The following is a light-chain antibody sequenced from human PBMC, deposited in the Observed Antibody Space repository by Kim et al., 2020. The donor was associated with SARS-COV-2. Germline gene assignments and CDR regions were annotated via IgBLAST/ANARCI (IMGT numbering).Light chain of an antibody. V-gene: IGLV3-25*03. Sequence: PGQQARITCSGDALPKQYAYWFQQKPGQAPVVVIFEDTERPSGIPERFSGSTSGTTVTLTISGVQAEDEADYYCQSADSSDTFWVFGGGTKLTVL. J-gene: IGLJ3*02. CDR3: QSADSSDTFWV. CDR2: EDT. CDR1: ALPKQY.